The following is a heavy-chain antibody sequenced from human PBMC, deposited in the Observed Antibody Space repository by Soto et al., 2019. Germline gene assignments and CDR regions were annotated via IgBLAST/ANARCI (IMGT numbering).Heavy chain of an antibody. CDR2: IYHNGIT. J-gene: IGHJ3*02. CDR1: GTSISSTYW. CDR3: AREEDMITFGGVIVPRGPNAFDI. Sequence: PSETLSLTCRVSGTSISSTYWWTWVRQSPGKELEWIGEIYHNGITKYNPSLKSRVSLSVDKSTNQFSLKLTSVTAADTAVYYCAREEDMITFGGVIVPRGPNAFDIWGQGTMVT. V-gene: IGHV4-4*02. D-gene: IGHD3-16*02.